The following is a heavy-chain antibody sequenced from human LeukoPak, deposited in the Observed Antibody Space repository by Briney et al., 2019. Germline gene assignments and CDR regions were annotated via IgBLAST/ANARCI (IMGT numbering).Heavy chain of an antibody. D-gene: IGHD3-10*01. CDR2: IKSKTNGETV. CDR1: GFTFSGAW. CDR3: STAYGGSGSD. J-gene: IGHJ4*02. Sequence: PGGSLRLSCAASGFTFSGAWMSWVRQAPGKGLEGVGRIKSKTNGETVDYGAPVKGRFNISRDDSKNTVFLQMNSLKTEDTAVYYCSTAYGGSGSDWGQGTLVTVSS. V-gene: IGHV3-15*01.